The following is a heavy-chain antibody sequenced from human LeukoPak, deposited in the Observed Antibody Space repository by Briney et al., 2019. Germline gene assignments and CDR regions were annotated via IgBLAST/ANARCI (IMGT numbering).Heavy chain of an antibody. CDR2: ISGSGGAT. CDR1: GFSLFA. CDR3: AKDGYNYDSGGHFDY. D-gene: IGHD3-22*01. J-gene: IGHJ4*02. V-gene: IGHV3-23*01. Sequence: GGSLRLSCAASGFSLFAMHWVRQAPGKGLEWVSAISGSGGATYHADADSVKGRFTIPRDNSKNVLYLEINNLRAEDTAVYYCAKDGYNYDSGGHFDYWGQGTLVTVSS.